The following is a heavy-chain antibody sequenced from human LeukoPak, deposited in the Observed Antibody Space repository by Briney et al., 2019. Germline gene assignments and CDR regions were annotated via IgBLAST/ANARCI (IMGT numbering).Heavy chain of an antibody. CDR2: IYHSGST. Sequence: SETLSLTCAVSGGSISSSSWWSWVRQPPGKGLEWIGEIYHSGSTSYNPSLKSRVTISVDKSKNQFSLKLSSVTAADTAVYSCARLPFNSGYEYFDYWGQGILVTVSS. CDR1: GGSISSSSW. D-gene: IGHD5-12*01. CDR3: ARLPFNSGYEYFDY. V-gene: IGHV4-4*02. J-gene: IGHJ4*02.